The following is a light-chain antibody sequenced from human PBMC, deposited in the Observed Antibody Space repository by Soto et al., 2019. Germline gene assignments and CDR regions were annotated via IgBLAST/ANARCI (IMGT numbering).Light chain of an antibody. CDR3: QRSYDLPRT. V-gene: IGKV1-39*01. Sequence: DIQLTQSPSSLSASVGDTVTISCRTNQSVSKYMNWYQQKPGTAPKPLIYYVSSLQSGVPSRFSGSGSATDFTLTISSLQTEDFATYYCQRSYDLPRTCGQGNRLDIK. J-gene: IGKJ2*01. CDR2: YVS. CDR1: QSVSKY.